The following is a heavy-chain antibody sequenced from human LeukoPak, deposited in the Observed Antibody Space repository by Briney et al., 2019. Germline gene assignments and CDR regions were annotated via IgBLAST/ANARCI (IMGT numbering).Heavy chain of an antibody. J-gene: IGHJ5*02. D-gene: IGHD6-13*01. CDR3: VRSAAGGWEYNWFDP. Sequence: SETLSLTCAVSGGSISSSNWWSWVRQPPGKGLEWIGEIYHSGSTNCNPSLKSRVTMSVDKSKNQFSLKVSSVTAADTAEYYCVRSAAGGWEYNWFDPWGQGTLVTVSS. CDR1: GGSISSSNW. CDR2: IYHSGST. V-gene: IGHV4-4*02.